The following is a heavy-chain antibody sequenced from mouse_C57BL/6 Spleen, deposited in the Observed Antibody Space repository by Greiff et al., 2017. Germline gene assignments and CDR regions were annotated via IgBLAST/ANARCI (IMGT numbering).Heavy chain of an antibody. CDR2: IDPETGGT. Sequence: VQLQQSGAELVRPGASVTLSCKASGYTFTDYEMHWVKQTPVHGLEWIGAIDPETGGTAYTQKFKGKAILTADKSSSTAYMELRSLTSEDSAVDYCTQTAQATPLYYFDYWGQGTTLTVSS. V-gene: IGHV1-15*01. CDR3: TQTAQATPLYYFDY. CDR1: GYTFTDYE. J-gene: IGHJ2*01. D-gene: IGHD3-2*02.